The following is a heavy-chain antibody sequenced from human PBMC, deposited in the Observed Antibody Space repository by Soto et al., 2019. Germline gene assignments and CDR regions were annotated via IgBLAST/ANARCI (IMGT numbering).Heavy chain of an antibody. CDR2: ISSSSSYT. J-gene: IGHJ4*02. CDR3: AKGTYYDILTGYYKGGLYFDY. D-gene: IGHD3-9*01. V-gene: IGHV3-11*06. Sequence: GGSLRLSCAASGFTFSDYYGSWSRQAPGKGLEWVSYISSSSSYTNNADSVKGRFTISRDNAKNSLYLQMNSLRAEDTAVYYCAKGTYYDILTGYYKGGLYFDYWGQGTLVTVSS. CDR1: GFTFSDYY.